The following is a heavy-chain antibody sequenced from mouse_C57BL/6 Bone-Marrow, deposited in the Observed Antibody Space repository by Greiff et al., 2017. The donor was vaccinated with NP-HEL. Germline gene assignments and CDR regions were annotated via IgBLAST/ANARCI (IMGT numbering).Heavy chain of an antibody. CDR3: TRKDPFIGGFDY. CDR1: GYTFTDYE. CDR2: IDPETGGT. J-gene: IGHJ2*01. D-gene: IGHD2-14*01. Sequence: VQLQESGAELVRPGASVTLSCKASGYTFTDYEMHWVKQTPVHGLEWIGAIDPETGGTAYNQKFKGKAILTADKSSSTAYMELRSLTSEDSAVYYCTRKDPFIGGFDYWGQGTTLTVSS. V-gene: IGHV1-15*01.